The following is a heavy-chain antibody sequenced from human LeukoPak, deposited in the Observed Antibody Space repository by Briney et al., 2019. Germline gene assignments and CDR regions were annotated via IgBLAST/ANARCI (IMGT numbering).Heavy chain of an antibody. CDR1: GGTFSSYA. J-gene: IGHJ4*02. CDR3: ARSFNYYGSGSYYKFDY. Sequence: SVKVSCKASGGTFSSYAINWVRQAPGQGLEWMGRIIPILGIANYAQKFQGRVTITADKSTSTAYMELSSLRSEDTAVYYCARSFNYYGSGSYYKFDYWGQGTLVTVSS. CDR2: IIPILGIA. D-gene: IGHD3-10*01. V-gene: IGHV1-69*04.